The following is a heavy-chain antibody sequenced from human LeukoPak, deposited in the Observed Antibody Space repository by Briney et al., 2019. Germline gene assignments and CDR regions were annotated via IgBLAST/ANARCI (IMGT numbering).Heavy chain of an antibody. CDR2: ISSSSTI. V-gene: IGHV3-48*02. CDR1: GFTFSSYS. J-gene: IGHJ4*02. D-gene: IGHD4-17*01. CDR3: ARDRDDYGDHDY. Sequence: PGGSLRLSCAASGFTFSSYSMNWVRQAPGKGLEWVSYISSSSTIYYADSVKGRFTISRDNAKNSLYLQMNSLRDEDTAVYYCARDRDDYGDHDYWGQGTLVTVSS.